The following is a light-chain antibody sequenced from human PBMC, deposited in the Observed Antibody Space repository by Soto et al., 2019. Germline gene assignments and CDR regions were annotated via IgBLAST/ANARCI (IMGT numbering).Light chain of an antibody. J-gene: IGKJ1*01. Sequence: DIQMTQSPSTLSRSVGDRVTITCRASQTISSWLAWYQQKPGKAPKLLIYKASTLKSGVPSRFSGSGSGTEFTLTISSLQPDDFATCYCQHYNSYSEAFGQGTKVELK. CDR3: QHYNSYSEA. V-gene: IGKV1-5*03. CDR2: KAS. CDR1: QTISSW.